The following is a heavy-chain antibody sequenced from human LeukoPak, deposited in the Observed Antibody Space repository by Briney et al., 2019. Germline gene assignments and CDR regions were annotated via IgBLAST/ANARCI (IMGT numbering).Heavy chain of an antibody. D-gene: IGHD6-6*01. V-gene: IGHV4-39*01. CDR3: ARPPHSSSSA. Sequence: KTSETLSLTCAVSGGSISSSSYYWGWIRQPPGKGLEWIGSIYYSGSTYYNPSLKSRVTISVDTSKNQFSLKLSSVTAAHTAVYYCARPPHSSSSAWGQGTLVTVSS. J-gene: IGHJ4*02. CDR2: IYYSGST. CDR1: GGSISSSSYY.